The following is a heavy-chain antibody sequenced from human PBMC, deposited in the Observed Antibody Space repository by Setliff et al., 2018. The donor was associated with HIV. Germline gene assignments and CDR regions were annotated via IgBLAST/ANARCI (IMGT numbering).Heavy chain of an antibody. V-gene: IGHV1-69*10. CDR2: IIPILGIA. D-gene: IGHD3-3*01. CDR3: ASARIPTGGVSTSLDY. J-gene: IGHJ4*02. Sequence: SVKVSCKASGGTFSSYAISWVRQAPGQGLEWMGGIIPILGIANYAQKFQGRVTITTDESTSTAYMELSSLRSEDTAVYYCASARIPTGGVSTSLDYWGQGALVTVSS. CDR1: GGTFSSYA.